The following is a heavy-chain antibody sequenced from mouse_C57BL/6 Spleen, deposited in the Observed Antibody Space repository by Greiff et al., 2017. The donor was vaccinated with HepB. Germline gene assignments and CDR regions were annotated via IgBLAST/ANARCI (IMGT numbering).Heavy chain of an antibody. CDR3: ARGDYYLYYFDY. CDR1: GYTFTSYW. J-gene: IGHJ2*01. Sequence: QVQLQQPGAELVRPGSSVKLSCKASGYTFTSYWMHWVKQRPIQGLEWIGNIDPSDSETHYNQKFKDKATLTVDKSSSTAYMQLSSLTSDDSAVYYCARGDYYLYYFDYWGQGTTLTVSS. CDR2: IDPSDSET. D-gene: IGHD1-1*01. V-gene: IGHV1-52*01.